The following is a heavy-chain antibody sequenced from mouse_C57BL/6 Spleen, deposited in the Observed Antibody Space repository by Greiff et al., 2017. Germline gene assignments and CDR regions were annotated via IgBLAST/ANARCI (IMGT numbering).Heavy chain of an antibody. V-gene: IGHV14-4*01. D-gene: IGHD1-1*01. CDR1: GFNIKDDY. Sequence: DVKLQESGAELVRPGASVKLSCTASGFNIKDDYMHWVKQRPEQGLEWIGWIDPENGDTEYASKFQGKATITADTSSNTAYLQLSSLTSEDTAVYYCTTYATVVAPDYWGQGTTLTVSS. CDR3: TTYATVVAPDY. J-gene: IGHJ2*01. CDR2: IDPENGDT.